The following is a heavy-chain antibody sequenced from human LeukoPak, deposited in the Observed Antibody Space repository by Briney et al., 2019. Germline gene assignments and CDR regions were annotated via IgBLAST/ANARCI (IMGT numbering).Heavy chain of an antibody. Sequence: PSETLSLTCAVYGGSFSGYYWSWIRQPPGKGLEWIGEINHSGSTNYNPSLKSRVTISVDTSKNQFSLKLSSVTAADTAVYYCARRKVGRYCSGGSCYNYYYYMDVWGKGTTVTISS. D-gene: IGHD2-15*01. CDR1: GGSFSGYY. CDR2: INHSGST. J-gene: IGHJ6*03. CDR3: ARRKVGRYCSGGSCYNYYYYMDV. V-gene: IGHV4-34*01.